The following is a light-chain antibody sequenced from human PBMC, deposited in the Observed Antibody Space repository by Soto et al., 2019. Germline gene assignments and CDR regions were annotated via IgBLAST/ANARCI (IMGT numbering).Light chain of an antibody. CDR3: SSCTSRITKV. CDR1: SSDVGGYDY. CDR2: EVS. V-gene: IGLV2-14*01. J-gene: IGLJ3*02. Sequence: QSALTQPASVSGSPGQSITMSCTGTSSDVGGYDYVSWYQQHPGEVPKLIIFEVSSRPAWISNRFSASKSGNTASLTISGVQSEDEADYYCSSCTSRITKVFGGGTKVTVL.